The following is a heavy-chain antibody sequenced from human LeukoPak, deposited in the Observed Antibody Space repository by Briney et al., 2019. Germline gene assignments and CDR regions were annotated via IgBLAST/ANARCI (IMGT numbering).Heavy chain of an antibody. CDR2: ISGSGGST. CDR3: ARSSSYDAFDI. D-gene: IGHD6-19*01. V-gene: IGHV3-23*01. CDR1: GFTFSSYG. Sequence: PGGSLRLSCAASGFTFSSYGMSWVRQTPEKGLEWVSGISGSGGSTYYADSVKGRFTISRDNSKNSLYLQMNSLRAEDTAVYYCARSSSYDAFDIWGQGTMVTVSS. J-gene: IGHJ3*02.